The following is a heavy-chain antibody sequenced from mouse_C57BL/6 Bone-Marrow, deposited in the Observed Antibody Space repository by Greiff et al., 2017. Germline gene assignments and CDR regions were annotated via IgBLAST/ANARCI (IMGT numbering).Heavy chain of an antibody. CDR1: GFTFSDYY. Sequence: EVQRVESGGGLVQPGGSLKLSCAASGFTFSDYYMYWVRQTPEKRLEWVAYISNGGGSTYYPDTVKGRFTISRDNAKNTLYLQMSRLKSEDTAMYYWARGGIYYDYGDFDYGGQGTTLTVSS. D-gene: IGHD2-4*01. J-gene: IGHJ2*01. CDR2: ISNGGGST. CDR3: ARGGIYYDYGDFDY. V-gene: IGHV5-12*01.